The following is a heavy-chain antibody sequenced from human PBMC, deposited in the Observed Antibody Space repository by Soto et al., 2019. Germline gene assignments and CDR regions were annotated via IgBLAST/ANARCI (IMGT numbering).Heavy chain of an antibody. V-gene: IGHV1-69*13. J-gene: IGHJ6*02. CDR3: GGDVIVNYYDSTYSYHAMDV. CDR1: GGSFTGHA. D-gene: IGHD3-16*01. Sequence: GASVKVSCKASGGSFTGHAISWVRQAPGQGLEWMGVIVPFFKGTNYAQKFQGRLTITADDSMTTVYMDLYGLTSDDTAVYYCGGDVIVNYYDSTYSYHAMDVWGQGTTVTVSS. CDR2: IVPFFKGT.